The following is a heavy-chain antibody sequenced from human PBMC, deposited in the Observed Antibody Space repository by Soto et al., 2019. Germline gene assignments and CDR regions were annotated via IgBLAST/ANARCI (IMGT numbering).Heavy chain of an antibody. V-gene: IGHV4-30-2*01. CDR1: GGSISSGGYS. D-gene: IGHD2-8*01. Sequence: NPSETLSLTCAVSGGSISSGGYSWSWIRQPPGKGLEWIGYIYHSGSTYYNPSLKSRVTISVDRSKNQFSLKLSSVTAADTAVYYCAREYCTNGVCYYFDYWGQGTLVTVSS. J-gene: IGHJ4*02. CDR2: IYHSGST. CDR3: AREYCTNGVCYYFDY.